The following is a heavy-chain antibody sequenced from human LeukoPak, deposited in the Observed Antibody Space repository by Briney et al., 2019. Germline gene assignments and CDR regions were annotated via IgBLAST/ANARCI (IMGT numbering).Heavy chain of an antibody. D-gene: IGHD3-22*01. CDR1: GFSLSTSGVG. J-gene: IGHJ4*02. Sequence: SGPTLVKPTQALTLTCTFSGFSLSTSGVGVGWIRQPPGKALEWLALNYWDDDKRYSPSLKSRLTITKDTSKNQVVHTMTNMGPVDTATYYCAHRRRNYDSSGYYNYWGQGTLVTVSS. CDR3: AHRRRNYDSSGYYNY. V-gene: IGHV2-5*02. CDR2: NYWDDDK.